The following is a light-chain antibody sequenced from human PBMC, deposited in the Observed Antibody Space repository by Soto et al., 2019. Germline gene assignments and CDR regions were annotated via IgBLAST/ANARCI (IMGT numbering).Light chain of an antibody. CDR3: QHYNSYSEA. CDR1: QTISSC. V-gene: IGKV1-5*03. J-gene: IGKJ1*01. Sequence: DIQLTQSPSTLSGSLGDRVTISCRASQTISSCLAWYQQKPGKAPKLLIYKASTIKSGVPARLSGSGSGTEFTLTISSLQPDDFAAYYCQHYNSYSEAFGQGTKVDIK. CDR2: KAS.